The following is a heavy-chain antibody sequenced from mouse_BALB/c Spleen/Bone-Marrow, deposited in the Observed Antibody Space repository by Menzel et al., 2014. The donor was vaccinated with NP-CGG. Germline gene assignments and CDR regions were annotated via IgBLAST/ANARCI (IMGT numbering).Heavy chain of an antibody. CDR2: INPSNGGT. CDR1: GYTFTSYY. CDR3: TRSRRAMDH. V-gene: IGHV1S81*02. D-gene: IGHD2-12*01. Sequence: VQLQQSGAELVKPGVSVKLSCKASGYTFTSYYMCWVKQRPGQGLEWIGEINPSNGGTNFNEEFKSKATLTVDKSSSPKYMSLSSLTSEDSAVYYCTRSRRAMDHWGQGTSVTSTS. J-gene: IGHJ4*01.